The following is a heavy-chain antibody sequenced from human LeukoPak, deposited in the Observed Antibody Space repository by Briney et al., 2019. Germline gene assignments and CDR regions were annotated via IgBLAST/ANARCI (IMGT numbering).Heavy chain of an antibody. CDR3: ARGYYYDRSGYHDY. D-gene: IGHD3-22*01. Sequence: SETLSLTCTVSGYSISSGYYWGWIRQPPGKGLEWIGSIYHCGSTYYNPSLKSRVTISVDTSKNQFSLILISVTAADTAVYFCARGYYYDRSGYHDYWGQGALVTVSS. J-gene: IGHJ4*02. V-gene: IGHV4-38-2*02. CDR1: GYSISSGYY. CDR2: IYHCGST.